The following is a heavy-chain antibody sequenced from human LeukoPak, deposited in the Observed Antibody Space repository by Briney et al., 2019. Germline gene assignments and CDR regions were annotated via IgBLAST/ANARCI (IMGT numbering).Heavy chain of an antibody. Sequence: SETLSLTCTVSGDSISSHYWGWLRQPPGKGLEWIAYLYGNLRTKDNPSLKGRVTLSADTSKNQHSLRLSSVTAADTAVYYCATIKRGDVYGYFDFWGQGILVTVSS. D-gene: IGHD5-18*01. J-gene: IGHJ4*02. CDR2: LYGNLRT. CDR1: GDSISSHY. V-gene: IGHV4-59*11. CDR3: ATIKRGDVYGYFDF.